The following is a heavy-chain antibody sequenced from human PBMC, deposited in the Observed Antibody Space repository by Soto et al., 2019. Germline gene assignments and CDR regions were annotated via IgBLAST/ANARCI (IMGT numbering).Heavy chain of an antibody. J-gene: IGHJ4*02. CDR3: ARGSHYGDYEVFYFDY. V-gene: IGHV3-66*01. D-gene: IGHD4-17*01. CDR2: IYSGGST. Sequence: PGGSLRLSCAASGFTVSSKYMSWVRQAPGKGLEWVSVIYSGGSTYYADSVKGRFTISRDNSKNTLYLQMNSLRAEDTAVYYCARGSHYGDYEVFYFDYWGQGTLVTVSS. CDR1: GFTVSSKY.